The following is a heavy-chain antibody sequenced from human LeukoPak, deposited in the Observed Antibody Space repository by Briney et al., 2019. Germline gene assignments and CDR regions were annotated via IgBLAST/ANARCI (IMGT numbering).Heavy chain of an antibody. V-gene: IGHV1-18*01. CDR1: GYTFTSYG. J-gene: IGHJ3*02. CDR2: ISSYKGNT. Sequence: SVKVSCKASGYTFTSYGISCVRQAPGQGLECMGWISSYKGNTNCAEIFEGRVTMTRDTSTSRVYRELRSVRSGDRAVYYCSSKRLGSYDIWGQRTLVTVSS. CDR3: SSKRLGSYDI. D-gene: IGHD6-25*01.